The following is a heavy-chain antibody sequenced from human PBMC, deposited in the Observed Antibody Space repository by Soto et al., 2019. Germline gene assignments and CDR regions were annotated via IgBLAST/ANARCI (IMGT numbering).Heavy chain of an antibody. D-gene: IGHD3-10*01. Sequence: QLQLQESGPGLVKPSETLSLTCNVSGGSISSSSYYWGWIRQPPGKGLEWIASIYYSGHTYYNPSLKSRVTISVDTSKNQFSLKLSSVTAADTALYYCAMSLWFGNTPNWFDPWGQGTLVTVSS. J-gene: IGHJ5*02. V-gene: IGHV4-39*01. CDR3: AMSLWFGNTPNWFDP. CDR2: IYYSGHT. CDR1: GGSISSSSYY.